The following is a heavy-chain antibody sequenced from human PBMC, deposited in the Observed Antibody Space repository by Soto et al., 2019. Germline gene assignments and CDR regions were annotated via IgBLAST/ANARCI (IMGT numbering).Heavy chain of an antibody. J-gene: IGHJ2*01. D-gene: IGHD7-27*01. V-gene: IGHV3-23*01. CDR2: IGGTSGRT. Sequence: QLLESGGGLVQPGGSLRLSCAASGFTFSNFAMSWVRRAPGKGLEWVSAIGGTSGRTYYADSVKGRFTIPRDNAKNTLSLRMISLRAEDTAVYYCAKMRGDGYFDLWGRGTLVTVSS. CDR3: AKMRGDGYFDL. CDR1: GFTFSNFA.